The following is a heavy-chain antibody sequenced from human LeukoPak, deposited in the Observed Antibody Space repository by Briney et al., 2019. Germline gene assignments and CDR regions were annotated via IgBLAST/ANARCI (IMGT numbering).Heavy chain of an antibody. CDR3: AKEGYYDSSGYYYFDY. CDR2: ISGSGGST. CDR1: GFTFSSYA. J-gene: IGHJ4*02. Sequence: GGSLRLSCAASGFTFSSYAMSWVRQAPGKGLEWVSDISGSGGSTYYADSVKGRYTISRDNTKNTLYLQMNSLRAEDTAVYYCAKEGYYDSSGYYYFDYWGQGTLVTVS. V-gene: IGHV3-23*01. D-gene: IGHD3-22*01.